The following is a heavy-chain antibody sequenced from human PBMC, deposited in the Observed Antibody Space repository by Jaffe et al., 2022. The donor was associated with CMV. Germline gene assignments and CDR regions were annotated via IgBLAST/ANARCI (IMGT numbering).Heavy chain of an antibody. Sequence: EVQLVESGGGLVKPGRSLRLSCTASGFTFGDYAMSWFRQAPGKGLEWVGFIRSKAYGGTTEYAASVKGRFTISRDDSKSIAYLQMNSLKTEDTAVYYCTRGDVDTAMVSAAFYYYYYGMDVWGQGTTVTVSS. CDR2: IRSKAYGGTT. D-gene: IGHD5-18*01. J-gene: IGHJ6*02. CDR1: GFTFGDYA. CDR3: TRGDVDTAMVSAAFYYYYYGMDV. V-gene: IGHV3-49*05.